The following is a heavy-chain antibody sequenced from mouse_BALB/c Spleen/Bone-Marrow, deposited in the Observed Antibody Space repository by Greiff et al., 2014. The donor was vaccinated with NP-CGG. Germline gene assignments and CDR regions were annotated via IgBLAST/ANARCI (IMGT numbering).Heavy chain of an antibody. J-gene: IGHJ4*01. CDR2: IYPGGGDT. Sequence: VQGVESGPELVKPGASVKISCTGSGYAFSSSWMNWVKQRPGQGLEWIGRIYPGGGDTNSNGRFKGKATLTADRSSNTAYMQPSSLTSVDSAVYFCARSAYYGSSYGAMDYWGQGTSVTVSS. V-gene: IGHV1-82*01. CDR3: ARSAYYGSSYGAMDY. CDR1: GYAFSSSW. D-gene: IGHD1-1*01.